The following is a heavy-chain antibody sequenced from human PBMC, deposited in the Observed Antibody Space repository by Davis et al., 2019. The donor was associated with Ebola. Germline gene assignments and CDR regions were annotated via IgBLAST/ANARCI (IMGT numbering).Heavy chain of an antibody. Sequence: GESLNISCAAPGFTFSNYAMRWVRQAPGKGLEWVSGISGSGATTYYADSVKGRFTISRDNSKNTLYLQMNSLRADDTALYYCAKGGARYFYHYYGMDVWGQGTTVTVSS. D-gene: IGHD2/OR15-2a*01. CDR2: ISGSGATT. CDR1: GFTFSNYA. V-gene: IGHV3-23*01. CDR3: AKGGARYFYHYYGMDV. J-gene: IGHJ6*02.